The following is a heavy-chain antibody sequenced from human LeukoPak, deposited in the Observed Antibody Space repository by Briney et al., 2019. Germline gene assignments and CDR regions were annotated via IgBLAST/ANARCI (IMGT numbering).Heavy chain of an antibody. Sequence: GGSLKLSCAASGFTFSNYAMHWVRQAPGKGLEWVAVISYDGTNKYYADSVKGRFTISRDNSKNTMYLQMNSLRAEDTAMYYCARAPMSYDSSGFGGAFDIWGQGTMVTVSS. CDR2: ISYDGTNK. V-gene: IGHV3-30-3*01. J-gene: IGHJ3*02. D-gene: IGHD3-22*01. CDR1: GFTFSNYA. CDR3: ARAPMSYDSSGFGGAFDI.